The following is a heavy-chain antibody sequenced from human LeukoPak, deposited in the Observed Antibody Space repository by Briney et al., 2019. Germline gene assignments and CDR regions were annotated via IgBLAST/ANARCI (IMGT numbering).Heavy chain of an antibody. CDR3: ARLGYDFWSGYSNWFDP. CDR1: SISSYE. D-gene: IGHD3-3*01. J-gene: IGHJ5*02. Sequence: SISSYEMSWIRQPPGKGLEWIGSIYYSGSTYYNPSLKSRVTISVDTSKNQFSLKLSSVTAADTAVYYCARLGYDFWSGYSNWFDPWGQGTLVTVSS. CDR2: IYYSGST. V-gene: IGHV4-39*01.